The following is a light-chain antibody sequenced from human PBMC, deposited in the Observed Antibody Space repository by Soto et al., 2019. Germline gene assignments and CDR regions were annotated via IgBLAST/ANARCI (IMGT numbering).Light chain of an antibody. Sequence: QSALTQPASVSGSPGQSITISCTGTGTDIGGADYVSWYQQHPGKAPKLIIFEVSHRPSGISSRFSGSKSGTTASLTISSLQTEDDAHYFCGSYTNAHTLEGIVFGGGTKVTVL. CDR3: GSYTNAHTLEGIV. V-gene: IGLV2-14*01. CDR1: GTDIGGADY. J-gene: IGLJ2*01. CDR2: EVS.